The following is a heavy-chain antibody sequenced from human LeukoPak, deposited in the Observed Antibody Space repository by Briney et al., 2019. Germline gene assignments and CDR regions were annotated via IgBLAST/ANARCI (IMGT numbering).Heavy chain of an antibody. D-gene: IGHD2-15*01. V-gene: IGHV4-59*01. CDR1: DGSITTYY. CDR2: IYYSGST. Sequence: SETLSLTCTVSDGSITTYYWSWIRQPPGKGLEWIGYIYYSGSTTYNPSLKSRVTISVDTSKNQFSLNLSSVTAADTAVYYCARSVVVPAATYYFDYWGQGTLVTVSS. CDR3: ARSVVVPAATYYFDY. J-gene: IGHJ4*02.